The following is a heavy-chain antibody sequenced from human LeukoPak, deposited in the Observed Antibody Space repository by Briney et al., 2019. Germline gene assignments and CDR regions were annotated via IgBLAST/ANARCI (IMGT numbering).Heavy chain of an antibody. CDR3: AKGYMVRGVYDAFDI. CDR1: GFTFSTYN. D-gene: IGHD3-10*01. Sequence: GGSLRLSCVASGFTFSTYNMNWVRQAPGKGLEWVSFISSGSEIIYYADSVKGRFTISRDNSKNTLYLQMNSLRAEDTAVYYCAKGYMVRGVYDAFDIWGQGTMVTVSS. CDR2: ISSGSEII. V-gene: IGHV3-48*01. J-gene: IGHJ3*02.